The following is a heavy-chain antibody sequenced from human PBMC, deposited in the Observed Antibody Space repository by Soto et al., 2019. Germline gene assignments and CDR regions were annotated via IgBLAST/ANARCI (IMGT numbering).Heavy chain of an antibody. J-gene: IGHJ3*02. CDR1: GGTFSSYA. Sequence: GASVKVSCKASGGTFSSYAISWVRQAPGQGLEWMGGIIPIFGTANYAQKFQGRVTITADESTSTAYMELSSLRSEDTAVYYCAREVDYYDSSGYSVPQAFDIWGQGTMVTVSS. V-gene: IGHV1-69*13. CDR2: IIPIFGTA. CDR3: AREVDYYDSSGYSVPQAFDI. D-gene: IGHD3-22*01.